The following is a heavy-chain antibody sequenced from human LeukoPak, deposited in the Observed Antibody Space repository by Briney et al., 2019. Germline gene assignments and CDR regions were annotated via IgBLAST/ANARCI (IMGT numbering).Heavy chain of an antibody. Sequence: PGGSLRLSCAASRFTVSSYSMNWVRQAPGKGLEWVSSISSSSSYIYYADSVKGRFTISRDNAKNSLYLQMNSLRAEDTAVYYCARGSGYDYYYGMDVWGQGTTVTVSS. CDR2: ISSSSSYI. J-gene: IGHJ6*02. CDR3: ARGSGYDYYYGMDV. V-gene: IGHV3-21*01. CDR1: RFTVSSYS. D-gene: IGHD3-22*01.